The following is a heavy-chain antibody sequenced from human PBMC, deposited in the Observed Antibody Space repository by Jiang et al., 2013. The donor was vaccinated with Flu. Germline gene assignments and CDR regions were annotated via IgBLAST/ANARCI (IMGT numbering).Heavy chain of an antibody. Sequence: TLSLTCAVYGGSVQWLLLGLDPAAPRKGLEWIGSIYHSGSTYYNPSLKSRVTISVDTSKNQFSLKLSSVTAADTAVYYCARDRGSPWELPPAFDIWGQGTMVTVSS. CDR1: GGSVQWLL. J-gene: IGHJ3*02. CDR2: IYHSGST. CDR3: ARDRGSPWELPPAFDI. D-gene: IGHD1-26*01. V-gene: IGHV4-38-2*02.